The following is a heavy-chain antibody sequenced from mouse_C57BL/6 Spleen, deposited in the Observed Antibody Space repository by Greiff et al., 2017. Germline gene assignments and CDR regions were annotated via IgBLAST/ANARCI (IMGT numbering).Heavy chain of an antibody. CDR2: SRNKANDYTT. CDR3: ARAFYNAMDY. Sequence: EVQVVESGGGLVQSGRSLRLSCATSGFTFSDFYMEWVRQAPGKGLEWIAASRNKANDYTTEYSASVKGRFIVSRDTSQSILYLQMNALRAEDTAIYYCARAFYNAMDYWGQGTSVTVSS. D-gene: IGHD2-12*01. J-gene: IGHJ4*01. V-gene: IGHV7-1*01. CDR1: GFTFSDFY.